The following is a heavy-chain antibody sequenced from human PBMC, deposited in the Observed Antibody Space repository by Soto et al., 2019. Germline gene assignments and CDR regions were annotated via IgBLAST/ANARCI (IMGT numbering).Heavy chain of an antibody. CDR1: GFTLSNAW. CDR2: IKNKMEGGTT. Sequence: GGPLRLPCAASGFTLSNAWVSWVRQAPGKGLEWVGRIKNKMEGGTTDYAAPVKGRFTISRDDSKNMLYLQMNGLITDDTAVYYCAPNWNLDYWGQGTLVTVYS. CDR3: APNWNLDY. V-gene: IGHV3-15*01. D-gene: IGHD2-8*01. J-gene: IGHJ4*02.